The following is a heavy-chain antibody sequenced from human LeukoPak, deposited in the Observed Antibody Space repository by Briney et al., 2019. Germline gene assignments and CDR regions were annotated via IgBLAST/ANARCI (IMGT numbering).Heavy chain of an antibody. CDR1: GGSFSGYY. CDR3: ARESPDDSSAS. CDR2: INHSGST. J-gene: IGHJ5*02. D-gene: IGHD3-22*01. Sequence: PSETLSLTCAVYGGSFSGYYWSWIRQPPGKGLEWIGEINHSGSTNYNPSLKSRVTISVDTSKNQFSLKLSSVTAADTAVYYCARESPDDSSASWGQGTLVTVSS. V-gene: IGHV4-34*01.